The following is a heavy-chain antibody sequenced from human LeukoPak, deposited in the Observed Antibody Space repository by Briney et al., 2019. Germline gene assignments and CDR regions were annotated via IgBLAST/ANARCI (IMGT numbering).Heavy chain of an antibody. CDR3: ARGTSTWAAGVDY. D-gene: IGHD2-8*02. Sequence: GGSLRLSCAASGFTFSTYWMGWVRQAPGKGLEWVANIKEDGSEIYYVDSLKGRFTISRDNAKNSLYLQMNSLRAEDMAVYFSARGTSTWAAGVDYWGQGTLVTVSS. CDR2: IKEDGSEI. J-gene: IGHJ4*02. CDR1: GFTFSTYW. V-gene: IGHV3-7*04.